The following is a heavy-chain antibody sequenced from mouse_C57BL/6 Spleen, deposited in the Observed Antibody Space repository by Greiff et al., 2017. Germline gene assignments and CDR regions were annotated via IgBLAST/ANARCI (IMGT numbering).Heavy chain of an antibody. CDR3: ARQYGYDVGAMDY. CDR1: GFTFSSYG. CDR2: ISSGGSYT. V-gene: IGHV5-6*01. D-gene: IGHD2-2*01. Sequence: DVQLQESGGDLVKPGGSLKLSCAASGFTFSSYGMSWVRQTPDKRLEWVATISSGGSYTYYPDSVKGRFTISRDNAKNTLYLQMSSLKSEDTAMYYCARQYGYDVGAMDYWGQGTSVTVSS. J-gene: IGHJ4*01.